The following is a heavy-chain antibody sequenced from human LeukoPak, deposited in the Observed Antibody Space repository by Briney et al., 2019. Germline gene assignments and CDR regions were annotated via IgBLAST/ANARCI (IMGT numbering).Heavy chain of an antibody. CDR1: GFTFSSYA. CDR2: ISYDGSNK. CDR3: ARDSSVAGISFYFDY. D-gene: IGHD6-19*01. V-gene: IGHV3-30*04. J-gene: IGHJ4*02. Sequence: GGSLRLSCAASGFTFSSYAMHWVRQAPGKGLEWVAVISYDGSNKYYADSVKGRFTISRDNSKNTLYLQMNSLRAEDTAVYYCARDSSVAGISFYFDYWGQGTLVTVSS.